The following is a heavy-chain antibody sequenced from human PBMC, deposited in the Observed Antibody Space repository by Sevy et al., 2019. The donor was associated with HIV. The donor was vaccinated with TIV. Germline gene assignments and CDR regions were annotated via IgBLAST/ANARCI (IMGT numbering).Heavy chain of an antibody. Sequence: GGSLRLSCAASGFTFSDYALSWVRLAPGMGLEWVSSIRGTGETYHRDSVKGRFTVSRDNSKTTQYLQMIGLRAEDTAVYYCAKVGSKIWSRHNWFDAWGQGTLVTVSS. CDR3: AKVGSKIWSRHNWFDA. D-gene: IGHD3-3*01. V-gene: IGHV3-23*01. CDR2: IRGTGET. CDR1: GFTFSDYA. J-gene: IGHJ5*02.